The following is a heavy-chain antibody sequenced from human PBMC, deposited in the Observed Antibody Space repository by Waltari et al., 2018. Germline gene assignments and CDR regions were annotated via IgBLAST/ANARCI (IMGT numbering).Heavy chain of an antibody. D-gene: IGHD4-17*01. Sequence: EVQLVESGGGLVQPGGSLRLSCAASGFTFSSYAMSRVRQAPGKGLEWVSAISGSGGSTYLGDSVKGRCTISRDNSHNTLYLQMNSRGADDAAGYYCAPGGRTYGDSGLDYWGQGTLVTVSS. V-gene: IGHV3-23*04. CDR1: GFTFSSYA. CDR2: ISGSGGST. J-gene: IGHJ4*02. CDR3: APGGRTYGDSGLDY.